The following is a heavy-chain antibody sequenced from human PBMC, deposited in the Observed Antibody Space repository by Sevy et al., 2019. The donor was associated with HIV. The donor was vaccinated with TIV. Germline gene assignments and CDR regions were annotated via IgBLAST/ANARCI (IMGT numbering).Heavy chain of an antibody. J-gene: IGHJ4*02. CDR1: GFSLNNYW. CDR2: INQDGSVK. D-gene: IGHD6-13*01. CDR3: VKAIAKDGSF. V-gene: IGHV3-7*01. Sequence: GGSLRFSCVASGFSLNNYWMNWVRQAPGKGLEWVANINQDGSVKYYVDSVRGRFTISRDNARNLVFLQMSSLRVDDSALYYCVKAIAKDGSFWGQGTLVTVSS.